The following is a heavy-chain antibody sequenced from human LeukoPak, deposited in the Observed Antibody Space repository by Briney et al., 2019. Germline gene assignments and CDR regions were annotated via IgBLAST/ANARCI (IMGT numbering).Heavy chain of an antibody. CDR1: GGSFSGYY. CDR3: ARDANWFDP. Sequence: PSETLSLTCAVYGGSFSGYYWSWIRQPPGKGLEWIGEINHSGSTNYNPSLKSRVTISVDTSKNQFSLKLSSVTAADTAVYYCARDANWFDPWGQGTLVTVSS. J-gene: IGHJ5*02. V-gene: IGHV4-34*01. CDR2: INHSGST.